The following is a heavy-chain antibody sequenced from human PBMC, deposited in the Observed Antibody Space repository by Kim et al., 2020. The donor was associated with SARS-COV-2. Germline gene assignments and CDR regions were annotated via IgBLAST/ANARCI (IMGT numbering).Heavy chain of an antibody. Sequence: RFTISRDNSKNSLYLQMNSLRTEDTALYYCAKDSSSYDFWSGYYTGGLDYWGQGTLVTVSS. D-gene: IGHD3-3*01. CDR3: AKDSSSYDFWSGYYTGGLDY. J-gene: IGHJ4*02. V-gene: IGHV3-43*01.